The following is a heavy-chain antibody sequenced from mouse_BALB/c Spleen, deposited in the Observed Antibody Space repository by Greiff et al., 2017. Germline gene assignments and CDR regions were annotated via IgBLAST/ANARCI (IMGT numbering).Heavy chain of an antibody. J-gene: IGHJ2*01. CDR2: IWAGGST. CDR1: GFSLTSYG. D-gene: IGHD1-1*01. V-gene: IGHV2-9*02. CDR3: AREITSNYVDY. Sequence: VQVVESGPGLVAPSQSLSITCTVSGFSLTSYGVHWVRQPPGKGLEWLGVIWAGGSTNYNSALMSRLSISKDNSKSQVFLKMNSLQTEDTAMYYCAREITSNYVDYWGQGTTRTVSS.